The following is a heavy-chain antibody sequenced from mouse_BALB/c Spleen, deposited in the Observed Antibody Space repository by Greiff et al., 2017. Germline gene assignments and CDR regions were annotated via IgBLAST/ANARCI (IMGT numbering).Heavy chain of an antibody. CDR1: GFTFSDYY. CDR2: ISDGGSYT. D-gene: IGHD2-4*01. Sequence: EVQRVESGGGLVKPGGSLKLSCAASGFTFSDYYMYWVRQTPEKRLEWVATISDGGSYTYYPDSVKGRFTISRDNAKNNLYLQMSSLKSEDTAMYYCARDGSMITTRSLYYAMDYWGQGTSVTVSS. J-gene: IGHJ4*01. CDR3: ARDGSMITTRSLYYAMDY. V-gene: IGHV5-4*02.